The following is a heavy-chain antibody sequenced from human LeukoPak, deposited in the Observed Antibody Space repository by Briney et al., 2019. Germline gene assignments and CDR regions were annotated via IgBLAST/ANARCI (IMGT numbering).Heavy chain of an antibody. Sequence: TPSETLSLTCTVSGGSISSYYWSWIRQPPGKGLEWIGYVYYSGSTNYNPSLKSRVTLLVDTSKDQFSLKLSSVTAADTAVYYCARRSDVILRYFDWLSYYMDVWGKGTTVTVSS. CDR2: VYYSGST. CDR1: GGSISSYY. V-gene: IGHV4-59*12. J-gene: IGHJ6*03. D-gene: IGHD3-9*01. CDR3: ARRSDVILRYFDWLSYYMDV.